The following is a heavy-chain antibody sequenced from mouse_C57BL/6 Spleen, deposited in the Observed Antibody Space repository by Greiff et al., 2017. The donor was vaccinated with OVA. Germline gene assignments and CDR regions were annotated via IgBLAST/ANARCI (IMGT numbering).Heavy chain of an antibody. CDR1: GYAFSSSW. CDR2: IYPGDGDT. Sequence: VMLVESGPELVKPGASVKISCKASGYAFSSSWMNWVKQRPGKGLEWIGRIYPGDGDTNYNGKFKGKATLTADKSSSTAYMQLSSLTSEDSAVYFCAREYDGFAYWGQGTLVTVSA. CDR3: AREYDGFAY. V-gene: IGHV1-82*01. D-gene: IGHD2-12*01. J-gene: IGHJ3*01.